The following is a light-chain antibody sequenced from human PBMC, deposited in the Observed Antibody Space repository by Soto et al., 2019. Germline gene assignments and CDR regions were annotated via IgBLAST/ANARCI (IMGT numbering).Light chain of an antibody. J-gene: IGLJ1*01. CDR2: DVS. CDR1: SSDVGGYNY. CDR3: CSYVGRNTYV. V-gene: IGLV2-11*01. Sequence: QSVLTQPRSASGSPGQSITISCTGTSSDVGGYNYVSWYQQHPAKAPKIIIFDVSKRPSGVPNRFSGSKSGNTASLTISGLRAEDEADYYCCSYVGRNTYVFGTGTKV.